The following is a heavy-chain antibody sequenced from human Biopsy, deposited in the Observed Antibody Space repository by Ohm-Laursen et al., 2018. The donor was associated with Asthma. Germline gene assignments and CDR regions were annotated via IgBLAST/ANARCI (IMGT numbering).Heavy chain of an antibody. V-gene: IGHV4/OR15-8*01. CDR2: TNERGVT. CDR3: ARGPELDV. J-gene: IGHJ6*02. CDR1: GGSISSGGY. Sequence: SETLSLTCVVSGGSISSGGYWTWIRQSPGKGLEWIGETNERGVTNNNPSLKSRVIISIDTYWNRVSLKLTSVTAADTAVYYCARGPELDVWGQGTTVTVSS.